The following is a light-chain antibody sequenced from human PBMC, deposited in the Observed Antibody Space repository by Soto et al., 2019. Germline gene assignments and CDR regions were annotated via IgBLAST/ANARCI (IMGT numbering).Light chain of an antibody. CDR2: DAS. CDR1: QSISSW. V-gene: IGKV1-5*01. J-gene: IGKJ2*01. Sequence: DIPMTQSPSTLSASVGDRVTITCRASQSISSWLAWYQQKPGKAPKLLIYDASSLESGVPSRFSGSGSGTEFTLTISSLQPDDVATYYCQQYNSYRYTFGQGTKLEIK. CDR3: QQYNSYRYT.